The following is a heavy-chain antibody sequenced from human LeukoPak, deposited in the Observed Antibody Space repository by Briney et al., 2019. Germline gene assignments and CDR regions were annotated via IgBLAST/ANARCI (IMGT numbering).Heavy chain of an antibody. CDR2: ISGSGGST. D-gene: IGHD4-17*01. CDR3: AKGDYGDYAIDY. V-gene: IGHV3-23*01. CDR1: GFTFSSYA. J-gene: IGHJ4*02. Sequence: GGSLRLSCAASGFTFSSYAMSWVRQAPGKGLEWVSAISGSGGSTYYADSVKGRFTISRDNSKNTLYLQMNSLRAGDTAVYYCAKGDYGDYAIDYWGQGTLVTVSS.